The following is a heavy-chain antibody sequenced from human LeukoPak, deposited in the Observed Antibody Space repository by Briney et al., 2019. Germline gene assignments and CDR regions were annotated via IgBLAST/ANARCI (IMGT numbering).Heavy chain of an antibody. Sequence: GGSLRLSCAASGFTFSSYAMSWVRQAPGKGLEWVLAISGSGGSTYYADSVKGRFTISRDNSKNTLYLQMNSLRAEDTAVYYCAKFRGYCSGGSCSFDYWGQGTLVTVSS. CDR1: GFTFSSYA. CDR2: ISGSGGST. J-gene: IGHJ4*02. D-gene: IGHD2-15*01. V-gene: IGHV3-23*01. CDR3: AKFRGYCSGGSCSFDY.